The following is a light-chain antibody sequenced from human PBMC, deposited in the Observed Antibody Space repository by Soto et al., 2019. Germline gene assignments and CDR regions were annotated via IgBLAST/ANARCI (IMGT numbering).Light chain of an antibody. CDR3: QQYNSYSFT. CDR2: DAS. Sequence: DIQMTQSPSTLSASVGDRVTITCRASQSISRWLAWYKQKPGKAPNLLIYDASSLESGVPSRFSGSGSGTEFTLTISSLQPDDFANYYCQQYNSYSFTFGGGTEVEIK. J-gene: IGKJ4*01. CDR1: QSISRW. V-gene: IGKV1-5*01.